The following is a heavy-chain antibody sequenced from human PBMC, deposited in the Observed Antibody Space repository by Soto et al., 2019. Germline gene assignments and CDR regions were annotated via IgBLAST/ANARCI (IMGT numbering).Heavy chain of an antibody. CDR1: GYTFTNYA. Sequence: QVQLVQSGAEVKKPGASVKVSCKASGYTFTNYAMHWVRQAPGQRLEWMGWINAGSGNTKYSQNFRVRLTITRDTAASTAYMELSSVRSEDTAVYYCAKSVEVATNWFDPWGQGTLVTVPS. V-gene: IGHV1-3*01. CDR3: AKSVEVATNWFDP. J-gene: IGHJ5*02. D-gene: IGHD5-12*01. CDR2: INAGSGNT.